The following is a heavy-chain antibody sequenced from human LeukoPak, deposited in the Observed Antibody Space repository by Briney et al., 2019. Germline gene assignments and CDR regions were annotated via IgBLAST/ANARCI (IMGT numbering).Heavy chain of an antibody. Sequence: GGSLRLSCAASGLTVSSNYMSWVRQAPGKGLEWVSVIFTGGSTYYTDSVKGRFTISRDNSKNTLYLQMNSLRAEDTAVYYCASGKRQFDWYDYWGQGTLVTVSS. J-gene: IGHJ4*02. CDR1: GLTVSSNY. V-gene: IGHV3-66*01. CDR2: IFTGGST. D-gene: IGHD3-9*01. CDR3: ASGKRQFDWYDY.